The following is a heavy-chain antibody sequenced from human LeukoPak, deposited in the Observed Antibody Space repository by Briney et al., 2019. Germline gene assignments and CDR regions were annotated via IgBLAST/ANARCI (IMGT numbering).Heavy chain of an antibody. Sequence: SETLSLTCTVSGGSISSSSYYWGWIRQPPGKGLEWIGNIYYSGSTYYNPSLKSRVTISVDTSKNQFSLKLSSVTAADTAVYYCARREATTNSFDYWGQGTLVTVSS. CDR3: ARREATTNSFDY. CDR2: IYYSGST. CDR1: GGSISSSSYY. D-gene: IGHD5-12*01. J-gene: IGHJ4*02. V-gene: IGHV4-39*01.